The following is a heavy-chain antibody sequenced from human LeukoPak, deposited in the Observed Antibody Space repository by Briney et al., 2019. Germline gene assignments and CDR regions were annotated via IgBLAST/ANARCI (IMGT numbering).Heavy chain of an antibody. V-gene: IGHV3-64*01. CDR2: ISSNGVNT. D-gene: IGHD3-22*01. J-gene: IGHJ4*02. CDR1: GFPFSTYA. CDR3: ARRGSGYSQNYFDY. Sequence: PGGSLRLSCAASGFPFSTYAMHWVRQAPGEGLEYVSAISSNGVNTYYGNSVQGRFTISRDNSKNTLDLQMGSLRAEDTAVYYCARRGSGYSQNYFDYWGQGTLVTVSS.